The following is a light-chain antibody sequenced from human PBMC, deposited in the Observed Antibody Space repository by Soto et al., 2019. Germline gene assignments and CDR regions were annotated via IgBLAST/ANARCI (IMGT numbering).Light chain of an antibody. CDR3: QQSHGIPYT. CDR2: AAS. V-gene: IGKV1-39*01. J-gene: IGKJ2*01. Sequence: DIQMTQSPSSLSASVGDRVTITCRASQTISSYLNWYQQKPRKAPKLLIYAASNLQSGVPSRFSGSGSGTDFTLSISSLQPEDFATYYCQQSHGIPYTFGQGTKLEIK. CDR1: QTISSY.